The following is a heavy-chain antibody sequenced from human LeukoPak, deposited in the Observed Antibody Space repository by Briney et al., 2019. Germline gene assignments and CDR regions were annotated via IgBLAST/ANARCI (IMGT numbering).Heavy chain of an antibody. CDR1: GFSFSSYT. J-gene: IGHJ4*02. CDR2: ISSSSGYT. V-gene: IGHV3-21*05. CDR3: ARSTVSGWNFDY. Sequence: GGSLRLSCAASGFSFSSYTMNWVRQAPRKGLEWVSYISSSSGYTNYADSVKGRFTISRDNAKNSLYVQMNSLRAEDTAVYYCARSTVSGWNFDYWGQGTLVTVSS. D-gene: IGHD6-19*01.